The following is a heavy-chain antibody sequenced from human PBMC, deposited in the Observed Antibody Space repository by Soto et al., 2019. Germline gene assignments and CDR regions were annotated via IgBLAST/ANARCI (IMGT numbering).Heavy chain of an antibody. CDR3: VTGDHLVR. Sequence: SVKVSCRTSGYTFTGYYLNWVRQAPGRGLEWVGWINPKTGDTNNAQKSQGRVTMTTDTSISTGYMELSGLKSDDTAVYYCVTGDHLVRWGQGTRVTVSS. V-gene: IGHV1-2*02. CDR2: INPKTGDT. D-gene: IGHD6-6*01. J-gene: IGHJ4*02. CDR1: GYTFTGYY.